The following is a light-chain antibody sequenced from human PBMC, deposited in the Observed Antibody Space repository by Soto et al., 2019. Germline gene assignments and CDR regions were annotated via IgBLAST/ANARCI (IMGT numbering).Light chain of an antibody. CDR2: GAS. Sequence: EIVLTQSPGTLSLFPGERATLSCRASQSVSRSYLAWFQQKPGQAPRLLIYGASTRATGIPDRFRGSGSGTDFTLTISRLEPEDFAVYYCQQYGSTPYTFGQGTKLEIK. J-gene: IGKJ2*01. CDR3: QQYGSTPYT. V-gene: IGKV3-20*01. CDR1: QSVSRSY.